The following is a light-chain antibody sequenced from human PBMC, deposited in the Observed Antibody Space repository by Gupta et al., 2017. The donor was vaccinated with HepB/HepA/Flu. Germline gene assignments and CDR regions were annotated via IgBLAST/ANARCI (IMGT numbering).Light chain of an antibody. J-gene: IGKJ1*01. V-gene: IGKV1-39*01. Sequence: DIQMTQSPSSLSAFLGDRVTITCRPSQTIRTYLNWYQQKPGKAPQFLISAASRLQGGVPSRFSGSGXDTXFTLTIXGLQPEDLGTYYCQQTYSTPWTFGXGTKVEI. CDR1: QTIRTY. CDR3: QQTYSTPWT. CDR2: AAS.